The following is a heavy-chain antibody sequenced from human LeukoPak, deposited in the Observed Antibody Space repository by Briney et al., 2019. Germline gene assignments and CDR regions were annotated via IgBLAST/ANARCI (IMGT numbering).Heavy chain of an antibody. CDR3: AKPRGYGDFGNWFDP. J-gene: IGHJ5*02. CDR2: SGSGGST. D-gene: IGHD4-17*01. V-gene: IGHV3-23*01. Sequence: SGSGGSTYYADSVKGRFTISRDNSKNTLYLQMNSLRAEDTAVYYCAKPRGYGDFGNWFDPWGQGTLVTVSS.